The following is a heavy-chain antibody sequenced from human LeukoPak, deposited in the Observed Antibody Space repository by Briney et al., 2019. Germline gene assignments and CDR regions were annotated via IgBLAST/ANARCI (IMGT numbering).Heavy chain of an antibody. CDR1: GFTFGSYA. CDR3: AKSMVRGVISGFDC. D-gene: IGHD3-10*01. J-gene: IGHJ4*02. V-gene: IGHV3-23*01. CDR2: IGGSGDST. Sequence: GGSLRLSCAASGFTFGSYAMSWVRQAPGKGLEWVSSIGGSGDSTFYADSVKGRFTISRDNSKNTLYLQMNSLRAEDTAVYYCAKSMVRGVISGFDCWGQGTLVTVSS.